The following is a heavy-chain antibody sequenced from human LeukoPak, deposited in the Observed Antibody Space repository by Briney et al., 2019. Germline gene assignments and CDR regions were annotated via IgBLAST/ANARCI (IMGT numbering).Heavy chain of an antibody. CDR1: GFTFDDYA. D-gene: IGHD3-22*01. Sequence: PGRSLRLSCAASGFTFDDYAMHWVRQAPGKGLEWVSGISWNSGSIGYADSVKGRFTISRDNAKNSMYLQMNSLRAEDTALYYCAKDSRISITMIVVGAFDIWGQGTMVTVSS. CDR3: AKDSRISITMIVVGAFDI. CDR2: ISWNSGSI. V-gene: IGHV3-9*01. J-gene: IGHJ3*02.